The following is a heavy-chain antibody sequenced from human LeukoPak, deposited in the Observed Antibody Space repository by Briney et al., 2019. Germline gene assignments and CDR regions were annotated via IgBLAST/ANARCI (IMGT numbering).Heavy chain of an antibody. CDR2: INPNSGGT. D-gene: IGHD1-26*01. J-gene: IGHJ5*02. CDR3: ERAGDSGNLA. V-gene: IGHV1-2*02. CDR1: GYTFTGYY. Sequence: ASVKVSCTASGYTFTGYYMHWVRQAPGQGLEWMGWINPNSGGTNYAQDFHGRVTMTRDTSISTAYMELSRLRSDDTAVYYCERAGDSGNLAWGQGTLVTVSS.